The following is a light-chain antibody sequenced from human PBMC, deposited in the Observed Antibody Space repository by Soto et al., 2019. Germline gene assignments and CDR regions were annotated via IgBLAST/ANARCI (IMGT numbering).Light chain of an antibody. CDR2: GAS. CDR3: QQYDKWPLYT. Sequence: EIVMTQSPATLSVSPGERATLSCRASQSVSSSLAWYQQKPGQAPRLLIYGASTRATGIPARFSGSGSGTEFTLTISSLQSADFAIYYCQQYDKWPLYTFGQGTKLEIK. V-gene: IGKV3-15*01. CDR1: QSVSSS. J-gene: IGKJ2*01.